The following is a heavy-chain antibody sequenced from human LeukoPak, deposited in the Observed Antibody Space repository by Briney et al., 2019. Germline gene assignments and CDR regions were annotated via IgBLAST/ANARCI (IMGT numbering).Heavy chain of an antibody. J-gene: IGHJ6*03. Sequence: SETLSLTCTVSGGSISSSSYYWGWIRQPPGKGLEWIGSIYYSGSTYYNPSLKSRVTISVDTSKNQFSLKLSSVTAADTAVYYCARHPAMSAVDGSCYYQYYVDDWGKGTTVTVSS. CDR2: IYYSGST. V-gene: IGHV4-39*01. D-gene: IGHD2-2*01. CDR3: ARHPAMSAVDGSCYYQYYVDD. CDR1: GGSISSSSYY.